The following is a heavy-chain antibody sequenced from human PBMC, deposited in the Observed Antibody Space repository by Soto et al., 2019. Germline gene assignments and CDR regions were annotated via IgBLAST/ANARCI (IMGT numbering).Heavy chain of an antibody. Sequence: QVQLVQSGAEVKKPGASVKVSCKTSGYTFTNYNINWVRQATGQGLEWMGWMNTNSGNTGYAQKFQGRVTMTRNTSITTAYMELSSLRSGDTAVYYGARAEPYSTSSPFDYWGQRTLFTVSS. D-gene: IGHD6-6*01. CDR2: MNTNSGNT. V-gene: IGHV1-8*01. CDR1: GYTFTNYN. CDR3: ARAEPYSTSSPFDY. J-gene: IGHJ4*02.